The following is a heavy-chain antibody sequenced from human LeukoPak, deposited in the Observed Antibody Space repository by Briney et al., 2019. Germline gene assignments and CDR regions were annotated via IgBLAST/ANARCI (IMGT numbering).Heavy chain of an antibody. CDR2: IYTSGST. D-gene: IGHD1-26*01. J-gene: IGHJ4*02. V-gene: IGHV4-61*02. CDR1: GGSISSGSYY. CDR3: AKGSYYFDY. Sequence: PSQTLSLTCTVSGGSISSGSYYWSWIRQPAGKGLEWIGRIYTSGSTYYNPSLKSRVTISVDTSKNQFSLKLSSVTAADTAVYYCAKGSYYFDYWGQGTLVTVSS.